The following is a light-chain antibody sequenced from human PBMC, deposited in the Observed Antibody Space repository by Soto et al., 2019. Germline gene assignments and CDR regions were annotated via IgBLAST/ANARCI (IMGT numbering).Light chain of an antibody. V-gene: IGLV1-47*01. CDR3: AAWDDRLSGWV. Sequence: QSVLTQPPSASGTPGQRVTISCSGSSSNIGSNYVYWYQQLPGTAPKLLIYRNNQRHSGVPDRFSGSKSGTSASLAISGLRSEDEDDYYCAAWDDRLSGWVFGGGTKLTVL. J-gene: IGLJ3*02. CDR2: RNN. CDR1: SSNIGSNY.